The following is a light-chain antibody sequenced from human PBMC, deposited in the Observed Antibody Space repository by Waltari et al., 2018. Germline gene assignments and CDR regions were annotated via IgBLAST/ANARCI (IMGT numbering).Light chain of an antibody. J-gene: IGKJ2*03. CDR2: AAS. CDR3: QASYTTPYS. Sequence: DLQMTQSPSSLSASVGDRVTISCRASKNIRSYLSWYQQKPGIDPKLVIYAASTLQSGVPSRFSGSGSGTNFTLTITSLQAEDFATYFCQASYTTPYSFGQGTKVEIK. CDR1: KNIRSY. V-gene: IGKV1-39*01.